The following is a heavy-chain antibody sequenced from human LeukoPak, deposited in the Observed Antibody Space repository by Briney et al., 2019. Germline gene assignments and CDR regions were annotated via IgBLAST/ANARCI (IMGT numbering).Heavy chain of an antibody. CDR2: VFYSGST. D-gene: IGHD3-3*01. Sequence: NPSETLSLXCTIIGSSIRDNYYWGWIRRPPGKGLEWIGSVFYSGSTYYNPSLKSRVTLSVDTSNNIFSLKLRSVTAADTAVYYCARHNYYHFWSTLNWFDPWGQGALVTVSS. V-gene: IGHV4-38-2*02. CDR1: GSSIRDNYY. J-gene: IGHJ5*02. CDR3: ARHNYYHFWSTLNWFDP.